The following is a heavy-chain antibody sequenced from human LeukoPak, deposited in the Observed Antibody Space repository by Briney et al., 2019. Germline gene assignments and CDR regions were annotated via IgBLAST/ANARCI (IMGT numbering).Heavy chain of an antibody. CDR3: ARDLDTMVRGAGPNFDY. Sequence: SVKVSCKASGGTFSSYAISWVRQAPGQGLEWMGGIIPIFGTANYAQKFQGRVTMTRDTSTSTVYMELSSLRSEDTAVYYCARDLDTMVRGAGPNFDYWGQGTLVTVSS. CDR1: GGTFSSYA. V-gene: IGHV1-69*05. D-gene: IGHD3-10*01. CDR2: IIPIFGTA. J-gene: IGHJ4*02.